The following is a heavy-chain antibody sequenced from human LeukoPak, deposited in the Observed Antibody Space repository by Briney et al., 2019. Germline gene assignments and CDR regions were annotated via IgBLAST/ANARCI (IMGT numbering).Heavy chain of an antibody. CDR2: IYTSGSN. CDR3: ARGPGYDVFDI. J-gene: IGHJ3*02. V-gene: IGHV4-61*02. D-gene: IGHD1-1*01. Sequence: PSQTLSLTCTVSGGSISSGSYYWSWIRQPAGKGLEWIGRIYTSGSNNYNPSLKSRVTISVDTSKNQFSLKLSSVTTADTAVCYCARGPGYDVFDIWGQGTMVTVSS. CDR1: GGSISSGSYY.